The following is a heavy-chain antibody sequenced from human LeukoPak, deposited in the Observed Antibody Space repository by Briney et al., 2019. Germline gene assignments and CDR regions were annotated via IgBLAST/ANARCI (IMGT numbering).Heavy chain of an antibody. CDR3: AKERSYHPNNDAFDI. D-gene: IGHD1-26*01. CDR2: IRYDGSNK. CDR1: GFTFSSYS. Sequence: PGGSLRLSCAASGFTFSSYSMNWVRQAPGKGLEWVAFIRYDGSNKYYADSVKGRFTISRDNSKNTLYLQMNSLRAEDTAVYYCAKERSYHPNNDAFDIWGQGTMVTVSS. J-gene: IGHJ3*02. V-gene: IGHV3-30*02.